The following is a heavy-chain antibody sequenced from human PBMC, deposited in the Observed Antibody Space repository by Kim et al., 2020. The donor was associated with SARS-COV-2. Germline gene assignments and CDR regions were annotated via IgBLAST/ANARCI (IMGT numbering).Heavy chain of an antibody. V-gene: IGHV5-51*01. D-gene: IGHD6-6*01. CDR3: ARHPAYSSSSAFDY. Sequence: SPSFQGQVTISADKSISTAYLQWSSLKASDTAMYYCARHPAYSSSSAFDYWGQGTLVTVSS. J-gene: IGHJ4*02.